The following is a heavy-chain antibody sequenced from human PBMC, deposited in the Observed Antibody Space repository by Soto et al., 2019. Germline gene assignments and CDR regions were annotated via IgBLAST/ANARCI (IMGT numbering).Heavy chain of an antibody. J-gene: IGHJ4*02. D-gene: IGHD2-15*01. V-gene: IGHV3-23*01. CDR2: ISGSGGST. Sequence: EVQVLESGGGLVQPGGSLRLSCAASGFTFSTYAMNWVRQAPGKGLEWVSGISGSGGSTYYADSVLGRFTISRDNSKNTMYLQMNSLRAEDTAVYYCAKRYWSGGSCFHFDNWGQGTLVTVSS. CDR1: GFTFSTYA. CDR3: AKRYWSGGSCFHFDN.